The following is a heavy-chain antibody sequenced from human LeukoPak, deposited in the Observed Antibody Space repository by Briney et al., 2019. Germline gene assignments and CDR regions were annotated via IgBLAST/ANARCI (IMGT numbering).Heavy chain of an antibody. CDR1: GYTFTGYY. D-gene: IGHD1-14*01. Sequence: GASVKVSRKASGYTFTGYYMHWVRQAPGQGLEWMGRINPNSGGTNYAQKFQGRVTMTRDTSISTAYMELSKLRSDDTAVYYCAREVAGWDFDYWGQGTLVTVSS. CDR3: AREVAGWDFDY. CDR2: INPNSGGT. J-gene: IGHJ4*02. V-gene: IGHV1-2*06.